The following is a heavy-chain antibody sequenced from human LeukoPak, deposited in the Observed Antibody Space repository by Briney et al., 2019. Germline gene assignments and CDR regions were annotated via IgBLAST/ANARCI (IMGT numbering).Heavy chain of an antibody. D-gene: IGHD2-15*01. V-gene: IGHV3-21*01. Sequence: KPGGSLRLSCAASGFTFSSYSMNWVRQAPGKGLEWVSSISSSSSYIYYADSVKGRFTISRDNAKNSLYLQMNSLRPEDTAVYYCAKDFCSGGSCYSFHYWGQGTLVTVSS. CDR3: AKDFCSGGSCYSFHY. CDR1: GFTFSSYS. J-gene: IGHJ4*02. CDR2: ISSSSSYI.